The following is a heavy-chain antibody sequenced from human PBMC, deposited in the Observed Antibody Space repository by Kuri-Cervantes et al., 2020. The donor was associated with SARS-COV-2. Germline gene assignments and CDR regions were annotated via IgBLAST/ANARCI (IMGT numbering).Heavy chain of an antibody. Sequence: GGSLRLSCAASGFTFSSYAMSWVRQVPGKGLEWVSAISGSGGSTYYADSVKGRFTISRDNAKNSLYLQMNSLRAEDTAVYYCARDPKLGLPPAWGQGTLVTVSS. CDR2: ISGSGGST. CDR1: GFTFSSYA. D-gene: IGHD1-7*01. V-gene: IGHV3-23*01. CDR3: ARDPKLGLPPA. J-gene: IGHJ5*02.